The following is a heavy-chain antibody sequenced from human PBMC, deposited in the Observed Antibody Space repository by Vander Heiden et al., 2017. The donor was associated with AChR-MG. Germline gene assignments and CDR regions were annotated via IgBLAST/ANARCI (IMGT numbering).Heavy chain of an antibody. CDR1: GRAFKSYT. J-gene: IGHJ2*01. D-gene: IGHD7-27*01. CDR2: VIPLFDSV. Sequence: QVQLVQSGAEVKRPGSSLKVSCKLSGRAFKSYTFAWVRQAPGQGLEWMGGVIPLFDSVTYAQRFQGRVTITADESTTTAYMELSRLRSEDTAIYYCAKSGDTGWFFELWGRGTLGTVSS. CDR3: AKSGDTGWFFEL. V-gene: IGHV1-69*01.